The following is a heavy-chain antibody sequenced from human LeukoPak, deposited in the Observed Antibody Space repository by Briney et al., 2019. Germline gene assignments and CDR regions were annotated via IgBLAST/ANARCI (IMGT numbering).Heavy chain of an antibody. CDR1: GFTFSSYG. CDR2: IWYDGSNK. D-gene: IGHD3-10*01. V-gene: IGHV3-33*01. Sequence: GGSLRLSCAASGFTFSSYGMHWVRQAPGKGLEWVAVIWYDGSNKYYADSVKGRFTISRDNSKNTLYLQMNSLRAEDTAVYYCARDRGSGSYDYDAFDIWGQGTMVTVSS. J-gene: IGHJ3*02. CDR3: ARDRGSGSYDYDAFDI.